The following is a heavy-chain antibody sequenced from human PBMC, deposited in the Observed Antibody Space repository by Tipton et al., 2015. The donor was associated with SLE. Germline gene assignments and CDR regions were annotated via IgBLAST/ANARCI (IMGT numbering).Heavy chain of an antibody. CDR2: ISWTGDSI. V-gene: IGHV3-9*01. D-gene: IGHD4/OR15-4a*01. J-gene: IGHJ3*01. Sequence: SLRLSCAASGFAFRYYAMHWVRQVPGKGLQWVSGISWTGDSISYAASVEGRFTISRDNARSSLNLQMNSVGTDDASLYYCARGPGLALSGGAFDLWGQLSRVTVSS. CDR1: GFAFRYYA. CDR3: ARGPGLALSGGAFDL.